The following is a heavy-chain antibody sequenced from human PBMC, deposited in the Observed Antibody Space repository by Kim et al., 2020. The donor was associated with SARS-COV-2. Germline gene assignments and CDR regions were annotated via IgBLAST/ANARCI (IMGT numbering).Heavy chain of an antibody. CDR1: GFTFSNAW. Sequence: GGSLRLSCTASGFTFSNAWMSWVRQAPGKGLEWVGRIKSKTDGGTTDYAAPVKGRFTISRDESKNTLYLQMNSLKTEDTAVYYCTTEYGGSAASYYYGMDLGGQGTAVTVSS. J-gene: IGHJ6*02. CDR3: TTEYGGSAASYYYGMDL. V-gene: IGHV3-15*01. CDR2: IKSKTDGGTT. D-gene: IGHD1-26*01.